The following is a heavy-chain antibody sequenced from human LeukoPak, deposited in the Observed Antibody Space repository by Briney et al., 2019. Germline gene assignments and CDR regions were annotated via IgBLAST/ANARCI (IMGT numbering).Heavy chain of an antibody. CDR2: INPNRGGT. J-gene: IGHJ4*02. CDR3: ARGVSGYFYLFDC. Sequence: ASVNVSCQASGYTFTDYYMHWVRQAPGRGLAWIGWINPNRGGTNSAQKFQGRVTMPRDTSISTGYMELSRLRSDDTAVYYCARGVSGYFYLFDCWGQGTLVTVSS. CDR1: GYTFTDYY. D-gene: IGHD3-22*01. V-gene: IGHV1-2*02.